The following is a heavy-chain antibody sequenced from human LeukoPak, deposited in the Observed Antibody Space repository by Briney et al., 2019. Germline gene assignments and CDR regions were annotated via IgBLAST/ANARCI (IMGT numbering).Heavy chain of an antibody. J-gene: IGHJ4*02. Sequence: GRSLRLSCAASGFTFSTYNMDWVRQAPGKGLEWVSSISSSSTYIYYADSLKGRFTISRDNAKNSLYLQMNSLRAEDTAVYYCARVPGYSYGYDYWGQGTLVTVSS. CDR2: ISSSSTYI. CDR3: ARVPGYSYGYDY. V-gene: IGHV3-21*01. CDR1: GFTFSTYN. D-gene: IGHD5-18*01.